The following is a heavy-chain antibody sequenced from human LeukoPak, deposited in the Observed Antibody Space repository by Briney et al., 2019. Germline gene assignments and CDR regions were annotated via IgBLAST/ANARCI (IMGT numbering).Heavy chain of an antibody. J-gene: IGHJ3*02. D-gene: IGHD5-24*01. V-gene: IGHV3-23*01. CDR1: GITFSNSA. Sequence: GGSLRLSCVPSGITFSNSALSWVRQAPGKGLEWVSTITKSGDQTHYADSVRGLFTISRDIFKNTLYLQMNSLRAEDTAVYHCVKSAGKDGYRDVFDIWGQGTMVTVSS. CDR3: VKSAGKDGYRDVFDI. CDR2: ITKSGDQT.